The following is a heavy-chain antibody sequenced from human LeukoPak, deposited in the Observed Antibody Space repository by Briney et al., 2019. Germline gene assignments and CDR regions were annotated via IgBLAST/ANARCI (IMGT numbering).Heavy chain of an antibody. CDR3: AKEASGSYYGIGALDI. D-gene: IGHD1-26*01. Sequence: GGSLRLSCAASGFTFDDYAMHWVRQAPGKGLEWVSGISWNSGSIGYADSVKGRFTISRDNAKNSLYLQMNSLRAEDMALYYCAKEASGSYYGIGALDIWGQGTMVTVSS. CDR2: ISWNSGSI. V-gene: IGHV3-9*03. J-gene: IGHJ3*02. CDR1: GFTFDDYA.